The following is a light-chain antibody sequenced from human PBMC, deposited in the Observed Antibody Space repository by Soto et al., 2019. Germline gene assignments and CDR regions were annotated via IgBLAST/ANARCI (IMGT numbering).Light chain of an antibody. Sequence: QSVLTQPPSVSAAPGQKVTISCSGSSANIGSNYVSWHQHLPGTAPKLVIYDSDRRPSEIPDRFSGSKSGTSATLAITGLQTGDEADYYCGAWDGSLSVVLFGGGTQLTVL. CDR3: GAWDGSLSVVL. CDR2: DSD. J-gene: IGLJ2*01. V-gene: IGLV1-51*01. CDR1: SANIGSNY.